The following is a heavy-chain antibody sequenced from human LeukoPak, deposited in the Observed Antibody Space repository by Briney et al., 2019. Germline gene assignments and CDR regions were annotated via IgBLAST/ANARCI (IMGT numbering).Heavy chain of an antibody. V-gene: IGHV1-18*01. Sequence: ASVKVSCKASGYTFTEYGISWLRQAPGQGLVWMGWISVYSGNTDYAQKLQGRLTMTIDTSTSTAYVELRSLRSDDTAVYYCTRGGIAMAGTCAFDIWGQGTMVTVSS. D-gene: IGHD6-19*01. CDR2: ISVYSGNT. CDR1: GYTFTEYG. CDR3: TRGGIAMAGTCAFDI. J-gene: IGHJ3*02.